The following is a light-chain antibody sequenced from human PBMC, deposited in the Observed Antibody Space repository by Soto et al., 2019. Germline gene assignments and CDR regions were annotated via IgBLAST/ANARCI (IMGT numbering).Light chain of an antibody. CDR1: SSNIGAGYD. V-gene: IGLV1-40*01. CDR2: GNS. Sequence: QSVLTQPPSVSGAPGQRVTISCTGSSSNIGAGYDVHWYQQLPGTAPKLLISGNSNRPSGVPDRFSGSKSGTSASLAITGLQAEDEADYYCQSYASSMSVVVFGGGTKLTVL. J-gene: IGLJ2*01. CDR3: QSYASSMSVVV.